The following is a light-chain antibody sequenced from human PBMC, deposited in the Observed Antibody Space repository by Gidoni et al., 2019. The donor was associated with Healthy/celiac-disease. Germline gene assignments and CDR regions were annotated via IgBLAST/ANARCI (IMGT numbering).Light chain of an antibody. J-gene: IGLJ1*01. CDR3: SLYAGSNNYG. CDR1: SRDVGGYNY. CDR2: EVS. Sequence: QSALTQPPSASGSPGQTVTISCTGTSRDVGGYNYVSWYQQHPGKAPKLMIYEVSKRPSGVPDRFSGSKSGNTASLTVSGLQAEDEADYYCSLYAGSNNYGFGTGTKVTVL. V-gene: IGLV2-8*01.